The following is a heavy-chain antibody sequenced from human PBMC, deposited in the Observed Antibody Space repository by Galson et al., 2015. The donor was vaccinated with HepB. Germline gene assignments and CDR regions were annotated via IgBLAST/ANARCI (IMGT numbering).Heavy chain of an antibody. Sequence: SLRLSCAASGFTFSSYSMNWVRQAPGKGLEWVSYISSSSSTIYYADSVKGRFTISRDNAKNSLYLQMNSLRAEDTAVYYCARVKIAAPHASAYYYYGMDVWGQGTTVTVSS. CDR1: GFTFSSYS. D-gene: IGHD6-6*01. CDR2: ISSSSSTI. V-gene: IGHV3-48*01. J-gene: IGHJ6*02. CDR3: ARVKIAAPHASAYYYYGMDV.